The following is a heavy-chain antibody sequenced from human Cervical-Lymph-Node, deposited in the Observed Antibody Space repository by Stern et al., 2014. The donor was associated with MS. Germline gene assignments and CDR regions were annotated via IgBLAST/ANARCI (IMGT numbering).Heavy chain of an antibody. D-gene: IGHD1-26*01. Sequence: QVQLVQSGAEVKKPGASVKVSCKASEYTFTGYYMHWVRQGPGQGLEWMGCINPNSGDTNSGQKLRGRVTMTRDTSISTAYMELSRLRSDDTAVYYCARDSSVGGFDYWGQGTLVTASS. V-gene: IGHV1-2*02. CDR2: INPNSGDT. CDR3: ARDSSVGGFDY. J-gene: IGHJ4*02. CDR1: EYTFTGYY.